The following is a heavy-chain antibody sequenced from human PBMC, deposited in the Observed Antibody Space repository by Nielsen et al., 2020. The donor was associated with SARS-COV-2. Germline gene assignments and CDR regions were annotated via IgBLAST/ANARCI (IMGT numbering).Heavy chain of an antibody. CDR1: GFTFSNSA. V-gene: IGHV3-23*01. J-gene: IGHJ3*02. D-gene: IGHD3-10*01. Sequence: GESLKTSYACSGFTFSNSAMSLVRQPPGKGLEWVSAISCSGDSTYYTDSVKGRFTISIDNSKNTLYLQMNSLRAEDKAIYYCVKGWTYYYAANRRDAFDIWGQGTMVTVSS. CDR2: ISCSGDST. CDR3: VKGWTYYYAANRRDAFDI.